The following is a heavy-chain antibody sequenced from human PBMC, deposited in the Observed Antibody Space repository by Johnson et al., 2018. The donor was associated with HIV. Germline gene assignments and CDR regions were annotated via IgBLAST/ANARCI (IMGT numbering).Heavy chain of an antibody. J-gene: IGHJ3*02. CDR2: IKSKTDGGKT. CDR1: GFTFSNAW. D-gene: IGHD3-22*01. CDR3: TTVGSDSSGYYYEDAFDI. V-gene: IGHV3-15*01. Sequence: VQLVESGGGLVKPGGSLRLSCAASGFTFSNAWMSWVRQAPGKGLEWVGRIKSKTDGGKTDYAAPVKGRFTISRDNSKITLYMQMNSLKTEDTAVYYCTTVGSDSSGYYYEDAFDIWGQGTMVTVSS.